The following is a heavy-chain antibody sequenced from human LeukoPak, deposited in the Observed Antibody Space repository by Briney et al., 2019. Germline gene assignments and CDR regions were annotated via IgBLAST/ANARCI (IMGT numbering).Heavy chain of an antibody. J-gene: IGHJ4*02. CDR3: ARGPTYYSGSYTLDY. CDR2: IDHSGST. CDR1: GGSFSGYF. Sequence: PSETLSLTCDVYGGSFSGYFWSWIRQPPGKGLEWIGEIDHSGSTNYTPSLKSRVTISIDTSKNQISLKLSSVTAADTAVYYCARGPTYYSGSYTLDYWGPGTLVTVCS. V-gene: IGHV4-34*01. D-gene: IGHD1-26*01.